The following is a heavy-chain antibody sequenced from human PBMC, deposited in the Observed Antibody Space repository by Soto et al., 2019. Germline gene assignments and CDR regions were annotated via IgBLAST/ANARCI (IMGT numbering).Heavy chain of an antibody. V-gene: IGHV1-18*01. Sequence: ASVKVSCKASGYTFTSYGISWVRQAPGQGLEWMGWISAYNGNTNYAQKPQGRVTMTTDTSTSTAYMELRSLRSDDTAVYYCARELWPVFLYSSAYFDYWGQGTLVTVS. CDR3: ARELWPVFLYSSAYFDY. CDR2: ISAYNGNT. D-gene: IGHD6-25*01. CDR1: GYTFTSYG. J-gene: IGHJ4*02.